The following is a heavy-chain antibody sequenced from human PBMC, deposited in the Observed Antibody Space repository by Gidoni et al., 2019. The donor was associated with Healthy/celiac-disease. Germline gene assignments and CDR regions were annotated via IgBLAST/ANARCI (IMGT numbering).Heavy chain of an antibody. Sequence: EVQLVESGGGLVQPGGSLRPSCSASGFTFSRYAMHWVRQAPGKGLEYVSAISSNGGSTYYADSVKGRFTISRDNSKNTLYLQMSSLRAEDTAVYYCVKRGSERSGVGYFDYWGQGTLVTVSS. CDR2: ISSNGGST. CDR1: GFTFSRYA. CDR3: VKRGSERSGVGYFDY. V-gene: IGHV3-64D*06. D-gene: IGHD6-19*01. J-gene: IGHJ4*02.